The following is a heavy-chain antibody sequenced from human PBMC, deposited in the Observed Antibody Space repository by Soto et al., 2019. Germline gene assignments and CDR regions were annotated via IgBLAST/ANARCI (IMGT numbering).Heavy chain of an antibody. CDR1: GFTLSSYD. Sequence: GSLRLSCAASGFTLSSYDMSWVRQAPGKGLEWVSHISHSSSSMYYADSVKGRFTISRDNAKNSLSLQMNSLRAEDTAVYYCARERGSAYSGHWGQGTLVTVSS. CDR2: ISHSSSSM. CDR3: ARERGSAYSGH. V-gene: IGHV3-48*03. J-gene: IGHJ4*02. D-gene: IGHD5-12*01.